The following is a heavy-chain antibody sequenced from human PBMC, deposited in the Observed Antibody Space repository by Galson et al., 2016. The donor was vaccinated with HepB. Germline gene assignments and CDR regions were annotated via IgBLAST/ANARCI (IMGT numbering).Heavy chain of an antibody. V-gene: IGHV3-7*01. D-gene: IGHD3-10*01. J-gene: IGHJ4*02. CDR2: IKRDGSEK. CDR1: GFTFSSYW. CDR3: GREIPRGGINLDY. Sequence: SLRLSSAGSGFTFSSYWMSWVRQAPGKGLEWVANIKRDGSEKYYVDSVRGRFTISRDNAKNSLFLQMNSLRAEDTAVYYCGREIPRGGINLDYWGQGTLVTVSS.